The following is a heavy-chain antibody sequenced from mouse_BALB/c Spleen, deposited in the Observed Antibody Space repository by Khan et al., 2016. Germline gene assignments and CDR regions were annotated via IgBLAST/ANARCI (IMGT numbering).Heavy chain of an antibody. Sequence: QVQLLQSGAELARPGASVKLSCKASGYTFTSYWMQWVKQRPGQGLEWIGAIYPGDGDTRYTEKFKGKATLTADKSSNTAYLQLNSLTYEDAAVYYCAEGGSAMDYWGQGTSVTVSS. CDR3: AEGGSAMDY. V-gene: IGHV1-87*01. J-gene: IGHJ4*01. CDR1: GYTFTSYW. CDR2: IYPGDGDT.